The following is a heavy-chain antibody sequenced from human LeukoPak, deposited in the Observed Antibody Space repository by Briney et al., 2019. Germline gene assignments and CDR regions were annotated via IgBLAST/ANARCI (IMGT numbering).Heavy chain of an antibody. CDR3: ARALTRYSTAWYGY. CDR1: GYTFTGYY. D-gene: IGHD6-19*01. CDR2: INPNSGGT. V-gene: IGHV1-2*02. J-gene: IGHJ4*02. Sequence: ASVKVSCKASGYTFTGYYLHWVRQAPGQGLEWVGWINPNSGGTNYAQKFQGRAALTRDTSITTAYMDLSSLTSDDTALYYCARALTRYSTAWYGYWGQGTLVTVSS.